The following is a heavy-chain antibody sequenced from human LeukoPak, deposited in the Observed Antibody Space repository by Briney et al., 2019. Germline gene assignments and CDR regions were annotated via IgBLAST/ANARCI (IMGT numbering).Heavy chain of an antibody. CDR2: INPNSGVT. J-gene: IGHJ4*02. V-gene: IGHV1-2*02. CDR1: GYIFTDYY. D-gene: IGHD5-18*01. CDR3: ARGTGEGYTYGRYYFDY. Sequence: ASVKVSCKASGYIFTDYYMHWVRQAPGQGLEWMGWINPNSGVTDYAQNFQGRVTMTRDTSISTAYVELSRLRSDDTAVYYCARGTGEGYTYGRYYFDYWGQGTLVTVSS.